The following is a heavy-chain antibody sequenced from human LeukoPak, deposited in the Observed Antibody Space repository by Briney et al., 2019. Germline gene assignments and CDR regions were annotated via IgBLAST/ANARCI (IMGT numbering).Heavy chain of an antibody. CDR3: ARAQQLVHWFDP. Sequence: ASVKVSCKASGYTFTNYDISWVRQAPGQGLEWMGWISAYNGNTNYAQKVQGRVTMTTDRSTSSTYMELRSLRSDDTAVYYCARAQQLVHWFDPWGQGTLSPSPQ. CDR1: GYTFTNYD. D-gene: IGHD6-13*01. CDR2: ISAYNGNT. J-gene: IGHJ5*02. V-gene: IGHV1-18*01.